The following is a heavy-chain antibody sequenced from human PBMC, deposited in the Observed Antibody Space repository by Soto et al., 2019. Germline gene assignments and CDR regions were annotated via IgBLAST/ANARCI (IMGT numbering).Heavy chain of an antibody. V-gene: IGHV4-31*03. J-gene: IGHJ4*02. D-gene: IGHD5-18*01. Sequence: PSETLSLTCTVSGGSISSGGYYWSWIRQHPGKGLEWIGYIYYSGSTYYNPSLKSRVTISVDTSKNQFSLKLSSVTAADTAVYYCARGGTAMVTAVATFDYWGQGTLVTVSS. CDR3: ARGGTAMVTAVATFDY. CDR1: GGSISSGGYY. CDR2: IYYSGST.